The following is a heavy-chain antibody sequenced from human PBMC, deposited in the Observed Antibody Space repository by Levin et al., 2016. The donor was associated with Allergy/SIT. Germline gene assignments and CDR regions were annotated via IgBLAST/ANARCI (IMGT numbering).Heavy chain of an antibody. Sequence: VRQMPGKGLEWMGIIYPGDSDTRYSPSFHGQVTISADKSISTAYLQWSSLKASDTAMYYCASYDSSGYYGSYSNAFDIWGQGTMVTVSS. J-gene: IGHJ3*02. V-gene: IGHV5-51*01. CDR3: ASYDSSGYYGSYSNAFDI. CDR2: IYPGDSDT. D-gene: IGHD3-22*01.